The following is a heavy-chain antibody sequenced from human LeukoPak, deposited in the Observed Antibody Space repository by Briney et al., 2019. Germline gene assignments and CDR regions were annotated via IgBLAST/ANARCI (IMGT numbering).Heavy chain of an antibody. CDR2: MNPNSGNT. CDR3: ARGCALRYFDWSLNYYYYYMDV. Sequence: ASVKVSCKASGYTFTSYDINWVRQATGQGLEWMGWMNPNSGNTGYAQKFQGGVTITRNTSISTAYMELSSLRSEDTAVYYCARGCALRYFDWSLNYYYYYMDVWGKGTTVTVSS. V-gene: IGHV1-8*03. J-gene: IGHJ6*03. D-gene: IGHD3-9*01. CDR1: GYTFTSYD.